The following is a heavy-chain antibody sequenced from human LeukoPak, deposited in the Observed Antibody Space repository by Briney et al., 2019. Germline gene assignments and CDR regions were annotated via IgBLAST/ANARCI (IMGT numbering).Heavy chain of an antibody. J-gene: IGHJ3*02. V-gene: IGHV3-23*01. CDR1: GFTFSSYA. Sequence: GGSLRLSCAASGFTFSSYAMNWVRQAPGKGLEWVSGTGSTGVSTFYADSVKGRFTISRDNSKNTLYLQMNSLRAEDTAVYYCVKDQWQGYFDWSQSYSGAFDIWGQGTMVTVSS. CDR3: VKDQWQGYFDWSQSYSGAFDI. D-gene: IGHD3-9*01. CDR2: TGSTGVST.